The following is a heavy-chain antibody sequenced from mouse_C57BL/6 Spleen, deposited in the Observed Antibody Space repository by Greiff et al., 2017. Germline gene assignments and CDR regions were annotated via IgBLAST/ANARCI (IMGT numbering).Heavy chain of an antibody. D-gene: IGHD2-4*01. CDR1: GYPITSGYD. V-gene: IGHV3-1*01. Sequence: QLQESGPGMVKPSQSLSLTCTVTGYPITSGYDWHCIRHFPGNKLEWMGYICYSGSTNYNPSLKSQIAITHDTTKNHFVLKLNSVTTENTATYYSAREEGDYDVDYYAMDYWGQGTSVTVSS. CDR2: ICYSGST. CDR3: AREEGDYDVDYYAMDY. J-gene: IGHJ4*01.